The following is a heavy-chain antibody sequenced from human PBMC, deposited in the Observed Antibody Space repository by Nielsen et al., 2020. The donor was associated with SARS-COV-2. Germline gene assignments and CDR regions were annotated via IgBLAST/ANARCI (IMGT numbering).Heavy chain of an antibody. V-gene: IGHV3-49*04. Sequence: GESLKISCAASGFNFSNAWMSWVRQAPGKGLEWVGFIRSKAYGGTTEYAASVKGRFTISRDDSKSIAYLQMNSLKTEDTAVYYCTTADVWGSYRRDYWGQGTLVTVSS. CDR2: IRSKAYGGTT. D-gene: IGHD3-16*02. CDR1: GFNFSNAW. J-gene: IGHJ4*02. CDR3: TTADVWGSYRRDY.